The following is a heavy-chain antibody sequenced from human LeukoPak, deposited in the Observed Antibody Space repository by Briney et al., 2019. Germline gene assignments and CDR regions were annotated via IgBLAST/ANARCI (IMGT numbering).Heavy chain of an antibody. V-gene: IGHV3-23*01. CDR3: TKALNWGSTFEAFDI. CDR1: VFTFKNYA. CDR2: ISGVADDS. Sequence: GGSLRLSCAASVFTFKNYAMSWVRHAPGEGLEGVSTISGVADDSYYADSVKGRFTISRDISRETVYLQMDRLRGDDTAVYYCTKALNWGSTFEAFDIWGQRTVVTVSS. J-gene: IGHJ3*02. D-gene: IGHD7-27*01.